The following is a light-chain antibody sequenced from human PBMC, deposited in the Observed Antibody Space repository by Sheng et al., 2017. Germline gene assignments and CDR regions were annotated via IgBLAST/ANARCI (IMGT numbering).Light chain of an antibody. CDR3: SSYTSSGTHV. J-gene: IGLJ1*01. V-gene: IGLV2-14*03. Sequence: QSALTQPASVSGSPGQSITISCTGTSSDVGGYNYVSWYQQHPGKAPKLMIYDVTNRPSGVSNRFSGSKSGNTASLTISGLQAEDEADYYCSSYTSSGTHVFGTGTKVIVL. CDR1: SSDVGGYNY. CDR2: DVT.